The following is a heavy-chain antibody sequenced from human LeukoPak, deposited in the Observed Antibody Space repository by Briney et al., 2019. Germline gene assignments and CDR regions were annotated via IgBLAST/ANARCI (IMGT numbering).Heavy chain of an antibody. CDR1: GGSFSGYY. CDR2: INHSGST. V-gene: IGHV4-34*01. CDR3: ARVANPFLIVVVPAAAGYFDY. Sequence: PSETLSLTCAVYGGSFSGYYWSWIRQPPGKGLEWIGEINHSGSTNYNPSLKSRVTISVDTSKNQFSLKLSSVTAADTAVYYCARVANPFLIVVVPAAAGYFDYWGQGTLVTVPS. D-gene: IGHD2-2*01. J-gene: IGHJ4*02.